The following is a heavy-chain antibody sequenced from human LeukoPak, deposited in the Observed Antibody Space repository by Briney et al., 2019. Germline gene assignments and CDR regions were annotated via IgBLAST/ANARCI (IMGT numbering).Heavy chain of an antibody. CDR2: IRYDGSDK. CDR3: AKGSFYCSGNTCPQYYYYMDV. V-gene: IGHV3-30*02. J-gene: IGHJ6*03. D-gene: IGHD2-15*01. CDR1: GFTFSSYG. Sequence: GGSLRLSCAASGFTFSSYGMHWVRQTPGKGLEWVAFIRYDGSDKYYADSVKGRFTISRDNSDNTLYLQMNSLRAEDTAVYYCAKGSFYCSGNTCPQYYYYMDVWGKGTTVTVSS.